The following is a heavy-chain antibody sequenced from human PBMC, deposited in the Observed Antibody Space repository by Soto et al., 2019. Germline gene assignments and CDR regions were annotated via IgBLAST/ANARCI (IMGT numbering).Heavy chain of an antibody. CDR3: ARDLLTTVTTFDY. D-gene: IGHD4-17*01. J-gene: IGHJ4*02. Sequence: PGGSLRLSCAASGFTFSSYRMHWVRQAPGKGLEWVAVIWYDGSNKYYADSVKGRFTISRDNSKNTLYLQMNSLRAEDTAVYYCARDLLTTVTTFDYWGQGTLVTVSS. CDR1: GFTFSSYR. V-gene: IGHV3-33*01. CDR2: IWYDGSNK.